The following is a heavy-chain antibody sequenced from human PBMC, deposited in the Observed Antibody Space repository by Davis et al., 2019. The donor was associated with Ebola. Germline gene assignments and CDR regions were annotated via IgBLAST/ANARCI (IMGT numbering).Heavy chain of an antibody. V-gene: IGHV5-51*01. CDR1: GYTFTNYR. CDR2: IHPGDSET. Sequence: GESLKISCDGSGYTFTNYRIAWVRLLPGKGLEWMGIIHPGDSETRYSPSFQGQVTISADKSINTAYLQWSGLKASDTAVYYCARRNYYGSGSQYSHFDYWGQGTLVTVSS. CDR3: ARRNYYGSGSQYSHFDY. D-gene: IGHD3-10*01. J-gene: IGHJ4*02.